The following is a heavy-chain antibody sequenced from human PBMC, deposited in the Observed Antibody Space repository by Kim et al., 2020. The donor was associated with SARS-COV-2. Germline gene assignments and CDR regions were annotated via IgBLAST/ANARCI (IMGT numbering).Heavy chain of an antibody. J-gene: IGHJ6*02. CDR2: INRSGST. CDR3: ARILGSWSTLYIQYYYYGLDV. CDR1: GESFNAYY. Sequence: SETLSLTCAVYGESFNAYYWSWIRQAPGKGLEWIGEINRSGSTNYNPSLKSRVTISVDTFKKQFSLKLSSVTAADTAVYYCARILGSWSTLYIQYYYYGLDVWGQGTTVTVSS. D-gene: IGHD3-3*01. V-gene: IGHV4-34*01.